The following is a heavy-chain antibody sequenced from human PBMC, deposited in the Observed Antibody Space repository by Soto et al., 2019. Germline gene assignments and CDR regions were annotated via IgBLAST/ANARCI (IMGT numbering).Heavy chain of an antibody. CDR2: IFGGGST. J-gene: IGHJ4*02. Sequence: EVQLVESGGGLIQPGGSLRLSCAASGFTVSSNSMAWVRQAPGKGLEWVSVIFGGGSTYYADSVKGRFTISRDNSKNTLYVQMNNLRAEDTAVYYCARANWNQNYHFDYWGQGTLVTVSS. CDR1: GFTVSSNS. V-gene: IGHV3-53*01. CDR3: ARANWNQNYHFDY. D-gene: IGHD1-1*01.